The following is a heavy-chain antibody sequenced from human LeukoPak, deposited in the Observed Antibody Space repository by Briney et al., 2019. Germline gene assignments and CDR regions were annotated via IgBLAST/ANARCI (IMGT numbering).Heavy chain of an antibody. V-gene: IGHV3-30*02. D-gene: IGHD6-13*01. J-gene: IGHJ4*02. CDR2: IRYDGSNK. CDR3: AKDSSSWNPSEIDY. Sequence: GGSLRLSCAASGFTFSSYGMHWVRQAPGKGLEWVAFIRYDGSNKYYADSVKGRFTISRDNSKNTLYLQMNSLRAEDTAVYYCAKDSSSWNPSEIDYWGQGTLVTVSS. CDR1: GFTFSSYG.